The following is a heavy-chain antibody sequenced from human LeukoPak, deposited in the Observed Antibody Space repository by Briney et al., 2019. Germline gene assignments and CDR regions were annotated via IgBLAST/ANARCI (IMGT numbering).Heavy chain of an antibody. J-gene: IGHJ3*02. Sequence: PSETLSLTCTVSGGSISSSSYYWGWIRQPPGKGLEWIGSIYYSGSTYYNPSLKSRVTISVDTSKNQFSLKLSSVTAADTAVYYCAREWFGEGYAFDIWGQGTMVTVSS. CDR1: GGSISSSSYY. V-gene: IGHV4-39*07. CDR3: AREWFGEGYAFDI. CDR2: IYYSGST. D-gene: IGHD3-10*01.